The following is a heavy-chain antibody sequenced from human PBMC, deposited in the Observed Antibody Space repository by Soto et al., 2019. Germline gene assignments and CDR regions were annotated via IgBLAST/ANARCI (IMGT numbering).Heavy chain of an antibody. CDR1: GFTFSSYG. Sequence: PGESLKISCAASGFTFSSYGMHWVRQAPGKGLEWVAVIWYDGSNKYYADSVKGRFTISRDNSKNTLHLQMNSLRAEDTAVYYCARSAVAGAFDYWGQGTLVTVSS. D-gene: IGHD6-19*01. J-gene: IGHJ4*02. CDR3: ARSAVAGAFDY. CDR2: IWYDGSNK. V-gene: IGHV3-33*01.